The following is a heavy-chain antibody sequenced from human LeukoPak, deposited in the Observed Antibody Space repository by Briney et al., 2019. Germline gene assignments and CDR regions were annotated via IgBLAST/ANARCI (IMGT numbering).Heavy chain of an antibody. V-gene: IGHV3-30*02. CDR2: IRYDGSNK. Sequence: GGSLRLSCAASGFTFSSYGMHWVRQAPGKGLEWVAFIRYDGSNKYYADSVKGRFTISRDNSKNTLYLQMNSLRAEDTAVYYCARDVPWSIAAHFDYWGQGTLVTVSS. CDR3: ARDVPWSIAAHFDY. CDR1: GFTFSSYG. J-gene: IGHJ4*02. D-gene: IGHD6-6*01.